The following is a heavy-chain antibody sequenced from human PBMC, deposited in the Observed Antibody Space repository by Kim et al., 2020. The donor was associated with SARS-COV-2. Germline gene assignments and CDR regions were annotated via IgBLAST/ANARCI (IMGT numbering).Heavy chain of an antibody. D-gene: IGHD3-22*01. CDR3: AKDRPPRGYDSSGYYGPLDY. V-gene: IGHV3-9*01. Sequence: RFTISRDNAKNSLYLQMNSLRAEDTALYYCAKDRPPRGYDSSGYYGPLDYWGQGTLVTVSS. J-gene: IGHJ4*02.